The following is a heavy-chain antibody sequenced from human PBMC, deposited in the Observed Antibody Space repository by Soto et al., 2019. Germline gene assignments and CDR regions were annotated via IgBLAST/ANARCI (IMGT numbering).Heavy chain of an antibody. CDR2: ISYDGRNK. CDR1: GFTFSSYG. J-gene: IGHJ4*02. Sequence: QVQLVESGGGVVQPGRSLRLSCAASGFTFSSYGMHWVRQAPGKRLEWVAVISYDGRNKYYADSVKGRFTISRDNSKNTLYLQMNSLRAEDTAVYYCAKDWGGEGYSSASTIDYWGQGTLVTVSS. V-gene: IGHV3-30*18. D-gene: IGHD5-18*01. CDR3: AKDWGGEGYSSASTIDY.